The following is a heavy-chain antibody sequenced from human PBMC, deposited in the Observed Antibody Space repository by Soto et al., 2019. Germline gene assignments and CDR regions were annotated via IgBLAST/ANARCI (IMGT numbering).Heavy chain of an antibody. CDR1: GYSLTEVY. D-gene: IGHD3-3*01. CDR3: ATAPAYDFWSCYDY. CDR2: FDPEDGET. V-gene: IGHV1-24*01. Sequence: PAKGSCKGSGYSLTEVYMHGLRQSPGKGLEWMGGFDPEDGETIYAQKFQGRVTMTEDTSTDTAYMELSSLRSEDTAVYYCATAPAYDFWSCYDYWGKGTLVTVPQ. J-gene: IGHJ4*02.